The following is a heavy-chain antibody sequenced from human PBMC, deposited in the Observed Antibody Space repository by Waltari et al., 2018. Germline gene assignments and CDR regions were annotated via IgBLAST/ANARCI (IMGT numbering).Heavy chain of an antibody. Sequence: QVQLVQSGAEVKKPGASVKVSCKASGYIFTDYYVHWVRQAPGQGLEWVGWINPNSGVTDYAQKFQGRVTMTRDTSISTAYMDLSRLTSDDTAVYYCARAPYRYAGSDYTPYYFDSWGQGTLVTVSS. CDR3: ARAPYRYAGSDYTPYYFDS. CDR2: INPNSGVT. D-gene: IGHD3-22*01. V-gene: IGHV1-2*02. CDR1: GYIFTDYY. J-gene: IGHJ4*02.